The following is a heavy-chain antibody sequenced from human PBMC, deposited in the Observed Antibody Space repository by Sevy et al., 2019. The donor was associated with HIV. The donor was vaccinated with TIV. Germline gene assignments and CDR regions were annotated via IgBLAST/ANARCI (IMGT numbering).Heavy chain of an antibody. V-gene: IGHV3-11*01. J-gene: IGHJ4*02. Sequence: GESLKISCAASGFTFTDYYMSWIRHLPGKGLEWLSSISTFDNNIEYADSVKGRFTISRDNAKNLPILQMNTLTVDDTAVYYCARDAAGSGGYWGQGTLVTVSS. CDR3: ARDAAGSGGY. CDR1: GFTFTDYY. CDR2: ISTFDNNI. D-gene: IGHD6-13*01.